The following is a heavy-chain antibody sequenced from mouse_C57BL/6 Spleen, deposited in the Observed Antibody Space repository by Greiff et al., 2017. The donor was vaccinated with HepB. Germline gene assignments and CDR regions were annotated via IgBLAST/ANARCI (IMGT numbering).Heavy chain of an antibody. D-gene: IGHD1-1*01. Sequence: VKLVESGPELVKPGASVKISCKASGYAFSSSWMHWVKQRPGKGLEWIGRIYPGDGDTNYNGKFKGKATLTADKSSSTAYMQLSSLTSEDSAVYFCGDYYGSSYDYWGQGTTLTVSS. CDR2: IYPGDGDT. CDR1: GYAFSSSW. CDR3: GDYYGSSYDY. J-gene: IGHJ2*01. V-gene: IGHV1-82*01.